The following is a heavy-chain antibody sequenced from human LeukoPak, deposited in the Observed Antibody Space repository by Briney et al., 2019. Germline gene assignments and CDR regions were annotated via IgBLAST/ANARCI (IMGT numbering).Heavy chain of an antibody. CDR3: AKGRPTRYSSSWQEYFQR. Sequence: GGSLRLSCAASGFTFSSYGMHWVRQAPGKGLEWVAFIRYDGSNKYYADSVKGRFTISRDNSKNTLYLQMNSLRAEDTAVYYCAKGRPTRYSSSWQEYFQRWGQGTPVTVSS. D-gene: IGHD6-13*01. J-gene: IGHJ1*01. CDR2: IRYDGSNK. CDR1: GFTFSSYG. V-gene: IGHV3-30*02.